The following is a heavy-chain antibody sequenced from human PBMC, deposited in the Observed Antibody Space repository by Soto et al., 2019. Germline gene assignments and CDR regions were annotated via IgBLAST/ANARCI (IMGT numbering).Heavy chain of an antibody. V-gene: IGHV3-21*01. CDR3: ARVPHYDPGYCSGGSCYYDY. J-gene: IGHJ4*02. CDR2: ISSSSSYI. CDR1: GFTFSSYS. Sequence: GGSLRLSCAASGFTFSSYSMNWVRQAPGKGLEWVSSISSSSSYIYYADSVKGRFTISRDNAKNSLYLQMNSLRAEDTAVYYCARVPHYDPGYCSGGSCYYDYWGQGTLVTVSS. D-gene: IGHD2-15*01.